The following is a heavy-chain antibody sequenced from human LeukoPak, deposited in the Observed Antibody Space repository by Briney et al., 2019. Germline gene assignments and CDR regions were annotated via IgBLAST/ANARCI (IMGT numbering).Heavy chain of an antibody. D-gene: IGHD3-3*01. Sequence: SGPALVKPTHTLTLTCTFSGFSLRTSEMCVSWIRQPPGKALEWLARIDWDDDKYYSTSLKTRLTISKDTSKNQVVLTMTNMDPVDTATYYCARMKAGITIFGVVTQYYFDYWGQGTLVTVSS. CDR1: GFSLRTSEMC. CDR3: ARMKAGITIFGVVTQYYFDY. CDR2: IDWDDDK. J-gene: IGHJ4*02. V-gene: IGHV2-70*11.